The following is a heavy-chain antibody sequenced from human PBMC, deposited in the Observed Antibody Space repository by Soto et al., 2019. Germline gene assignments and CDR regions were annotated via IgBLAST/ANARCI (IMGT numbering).Heavy chain of an antibody. D-gene: IGHD3-10*01. CDR1: GFTFSNYA. CDR3: AKDSGEPHDPPLYNWFDP. V-gene: IGHV3-23*01. Sequence: GGSLRLSCAASGFTFSNYAMSWVRQAPGKGLEWVSGISGSGGSIYHADSVKGRFTISRDNSKNTLYLQMNSLRAEDTAVYYCAKDSGEPHDPPLYNWFDPRGLGTLVTVSS. J-gene: IGHJ5*02. CDR2: ISGSGGSI.